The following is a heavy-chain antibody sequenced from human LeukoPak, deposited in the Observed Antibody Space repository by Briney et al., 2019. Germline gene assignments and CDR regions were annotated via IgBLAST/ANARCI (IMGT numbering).Heavy chain of an antibody. Sequence: GGSLRLSCAASGFNFDDYTMHWVRQIPGKSLEWVPLINWDGGSTFYADSVKGRFTISRDTRKNFLYLQMISLRTEDTALYYCAKDLGKFIAAAGTSGFDSWGRGTLVTVSS. D-gene: IGHD6-13*01. CDR2: INWDGGST. J-gene: IGHJ4*01. V-gene: IGHV3-43*01. CDR3: AKDLGKFIAAAGTSGFDS. CDR1: GFNFDDYT.